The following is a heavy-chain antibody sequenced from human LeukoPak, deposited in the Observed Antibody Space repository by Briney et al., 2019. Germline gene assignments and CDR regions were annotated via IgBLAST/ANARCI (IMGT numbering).Heavy chain of an antibody. D-gene: IGHD3-10*01. J-gene: IGHJ4*02. CDR1: GGSISSGGYY. CDR2: IYHSGST. CDR3: ADYPLVATKGTMVRGASVY. V-gene: IGHV4-30-2*01. Sequence: SETLSLTCTVSGGSISSGGYYWSWIRQPPGKGLEWIGYIYHSGSTNYNPSLKSRVTISVDTSKNQFSLKLSSVTAADTAVYYCADYPLVATKGTMVRGASVYWGQGTLVTVSS.